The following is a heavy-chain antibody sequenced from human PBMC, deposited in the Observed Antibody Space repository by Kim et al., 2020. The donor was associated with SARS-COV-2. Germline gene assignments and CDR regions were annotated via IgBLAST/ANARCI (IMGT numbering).Heavy chain of an antibody. D-gene: IGHD3-9*01. CDR3: ARVDYDILTGLAFDP. V-gene: IGHV4-38-2*02. CDR1: GYSISSGYY. Sequence: SETLSLTCTVSGYSISSGYYWGWIRQPPGKGLEWIGSIYHSGSTYYNPSLKSRVTISVDTSKNQFSLKLSSVTAADTAVYYCARVDYDILTGLAFDPWGQGTLVTVSS. CDR2: IYHSGST. J-gene: IGHJ5*02.